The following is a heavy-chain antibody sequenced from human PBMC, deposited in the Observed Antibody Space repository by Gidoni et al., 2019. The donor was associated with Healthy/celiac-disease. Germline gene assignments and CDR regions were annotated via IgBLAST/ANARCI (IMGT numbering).Heavy chain of an antibody. CDR2: INHSGST. CDR1: GGSSSGYY. CDR3: ARGSGYCSGGSCQQLYFDY. D-gene: IGHD2-15*01. V-gene: IGHV4-34*01. J-gene: IGHJ4*02. Sequence: QVQLQQWGAGLLKPSETLSLTCAVYGGSSSGYYWSWIRQPPGKGLEWIGEINHSGSTNYNPSLKSRVTISVDTSKNQFSLKLSSVTAADTAVYYCARGSGYCSGGSCQQLYFDYWGQGTLVTVSS.